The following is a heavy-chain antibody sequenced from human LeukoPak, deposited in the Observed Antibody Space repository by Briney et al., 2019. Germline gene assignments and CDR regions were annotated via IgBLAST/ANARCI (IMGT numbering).Heavy chain of an antibody. CDR2: MNPNSGNT. Sequence: GASVKVSCKASGYTFTSYDINWVRQATGQGLEWMGWMNPNSGNTGYAQKFQGRVTMTRNTSISTAYMELSGLRSEDTAVYYCARTRLGYCSGGSCYGYFQHWGQGTLVTVSS. CDR3: ARTRLGYCSGGSCYGYFQH. D-gene: IGHD2-15*01. V-gene: IGHV1-8*01. CDR1: GYTFTSYD. J-gene: IGHJ1*01.